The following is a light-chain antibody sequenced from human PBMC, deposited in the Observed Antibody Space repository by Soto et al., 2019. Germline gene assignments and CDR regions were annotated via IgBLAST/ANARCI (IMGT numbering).Light chain of an antibody. CDR3: PRRAAWT. J-gene: IGKJ1*01. V-gene: IGKV3-11*01. CDR1: QSIGTF. CDR2: DAS. Sequence: EIVLTQSPATLSLSPGERATLSCRASQSIGTFLVWYQQKPGQAPSLLIYDASNRATGMPARFSGSGSGTDFTLTISSLEPEDFAVYYCPRRAAWTCGQGTRVEVK.